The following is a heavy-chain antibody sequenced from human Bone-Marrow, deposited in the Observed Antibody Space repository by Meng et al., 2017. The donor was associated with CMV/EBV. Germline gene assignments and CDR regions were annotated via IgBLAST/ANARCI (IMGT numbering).Heavy chain of an antibody. Sequence: ASINSGSHYWRRTRQQAGKGLEWVGHSDDSASNSYKLSLKSRVTVAADTSKNQFALKLRSATAAATAVYSSERGKGPDPEDFWGQGTLVTVSS. CDR1: ASINSGSHY. J-gene: IGHJ4*02. CDR2: SDDSASN. D-gene: IGHD2-2*01. V-gene: IGHV4-31*02. CDR3: ERGKGPDPEDF.